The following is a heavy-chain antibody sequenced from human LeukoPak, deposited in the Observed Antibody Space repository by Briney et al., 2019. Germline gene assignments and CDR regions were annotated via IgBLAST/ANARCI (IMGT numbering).Heavy chain of an antibody. Sequence: SETLSLTCTVSGGSISSYYWSWIRQPPGKGLEWIGYIYYSGSTNYNPSLKSRVTISVDTSKNQFSLKLSSVTAADTAVYYCARGPSWFGELDYWGQGTLATVSS. CDR3: ARGPSWFGELDY. V-gene: IGHV4-59*01. J-gene: IGHJ4*02. D-gene: IGHD3-10*01. CDR2: IYYSGST. CDR1: GGSISSYY.